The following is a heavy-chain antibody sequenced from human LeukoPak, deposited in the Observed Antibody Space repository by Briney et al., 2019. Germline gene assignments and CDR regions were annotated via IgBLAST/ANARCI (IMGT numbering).Heavy chain of an antibody. D-gene: IGHD3-9*01. J-gene: IGHJ4*02. Sequence: PSETLSLTCAVYGGSFSGYYWSWIRQPPGKGLEWIGEINHSGSTNYNPSLKSRVTISVDTSKNQFSLKLSSVTAADTAVYHCARANDILTGSPFDYWGQGTLVTVSS. CDR2: INHSGST. CDR1: GGSFSGYY. CDR3: ARANDILTGSPFDY. V-gene: IGHV4-34*01.